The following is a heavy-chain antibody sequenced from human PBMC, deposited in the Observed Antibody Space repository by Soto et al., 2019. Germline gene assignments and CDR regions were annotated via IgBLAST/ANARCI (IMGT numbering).Heavy chain of an antibody. CDR3: ARASDLRFVVVAATPVNAFDI. V-gene: IGHV4-31*03. Sequence: QVQLQESGPGLVKPSQTLSLTCTVSGGSISSGGYYWSWIRQHPGKGLEWIGYIYYSGSTYYNPSLKSRVTISVDTSKHPFSLKLSSVTAADTAVYYCARASDLRFVVVAATPVNAFDIWGQGTMVTVSS. CDR2: IYYSGST. J-gene: IGHJ3*02. CDR1: GGSISSGGYY. D-gene: IGHD2-15*01.